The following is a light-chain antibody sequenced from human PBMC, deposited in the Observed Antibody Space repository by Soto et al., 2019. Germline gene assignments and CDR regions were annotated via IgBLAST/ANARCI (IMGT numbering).Light chain of an antibody. CDR3: QQFSTYPG. CDR2: DAS. CDR1: QAISSA. V-gene: IGKV1-13*02. Sequence: AIQLTQSLSSLSASVGDRVTIPCRASQAISSALAWYQQKPGKAPKLLIYDASSLASGVPSRLTGGGSGTDFTLSISGLQPEDFATYYCQQFSTYPGFGGGTKVEIK. J-gene: IGKJ4*01.